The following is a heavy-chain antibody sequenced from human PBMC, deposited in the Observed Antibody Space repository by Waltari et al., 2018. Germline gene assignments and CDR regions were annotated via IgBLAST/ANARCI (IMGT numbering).Heavy chain of an antibody. J-gene: IGHJ4*02. D-gene: IGHD1-1*01. Sequence: QVQLQESGPGLVEPSETVSLTCGVSGGSISSYVWNWIRQPPGKGLGWIGYGHNNGGTKYTPSLKSRATISVDRSTNQVSLRLTSTTPADTDVYYCAQWNAPNRCFDSWGQGTLVTVSS. CDR3: AQWNAPNRCFDS. CDR2: GHNNGGT. V-gene: IGHV4-59*12. CDR1: GGSISSYV.